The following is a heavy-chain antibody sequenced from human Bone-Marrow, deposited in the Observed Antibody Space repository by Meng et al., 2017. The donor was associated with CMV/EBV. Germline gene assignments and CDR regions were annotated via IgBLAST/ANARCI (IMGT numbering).Heavy chain of an antibody. J-gene: IGHJ4*02. Sequence: GESLKISCAASGFTFANAWRSWVRQAPGKGLEWVARIKSGVGTTEYAAPVRGRFSISRDDSYNTLYLQMNSLKTEDTAIYYCATDRPEVLAQIDFWGQGTLVTVSS. CDR3: ATDRPEVLAQIDF. CDR2: IKSGVGTT. V-gene: IGHV3-15*01. D-gene: IGHD3-3*02. CDR1: GFTFANAW.